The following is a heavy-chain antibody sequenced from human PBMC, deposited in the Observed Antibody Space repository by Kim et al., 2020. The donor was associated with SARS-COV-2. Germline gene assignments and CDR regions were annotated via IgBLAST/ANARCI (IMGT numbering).Heavy chain of an antibody. D-gene: IGHD6-13*01. Sequence: PSLKSRVTLSVDPSKNQFSLKLSSVTAADTAVYYCARKPSSWYLLGWFDPWGQGTLVTVSS. V-gene: IGHV4-34*01. J-gene: IGHJ5*02. CDR3: ARKPSSWYLLGWFDP.